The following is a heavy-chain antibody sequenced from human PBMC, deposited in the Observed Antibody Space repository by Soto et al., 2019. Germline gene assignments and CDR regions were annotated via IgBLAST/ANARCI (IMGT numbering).Heavy chain of an antibody. Sequence: EVQLLESGGGLVQPGGSLRLSCAASGFTFSSYAMTWVRQAPGKGREWVSALSGRGVSTYYADSVKGRFTISRDNSKTALYLQMNSLRAEDTAVYYCAKGGGSKDYYDTSGYYLYYYYAMDVWGQGPTVTVSS. D-gene: IGHD3-22*01. J-gene: IGHJ6*02. CDR1: GFTFSSYA. CDR2: LSGRGVST. CDR3: AKGGGSKDYYDTSGYYLYYYYAMDV. V-gene: IGHV3-23*01.